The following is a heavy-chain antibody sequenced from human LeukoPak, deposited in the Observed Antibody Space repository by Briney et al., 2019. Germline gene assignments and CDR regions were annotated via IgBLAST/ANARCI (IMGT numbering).Heavy chain of an antibody. V-gene: IGHV3-23*01. CDR1: GLTFSSYG. Sequence: GGTLRLSCAASGLTFSSYGMSWVRHAPGKGLEWVSAISGSGGSTYYADSVKGRFTISTDNTENPLYLQMNRLRAEDSAVYYCARAQGDGKWKHLWFDSWGQGTLVTVSS. CDR3: ARAQGDGKWKHLWFDS. J-gene: IGHJ5*01. CDR2: ISGSGGST. D-gene: IGHD5-18*01.